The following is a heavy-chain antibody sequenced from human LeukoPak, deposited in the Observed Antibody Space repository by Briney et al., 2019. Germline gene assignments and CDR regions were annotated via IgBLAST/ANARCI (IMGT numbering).Heavy chain of an antibody. CDR1: GGFISSYY. V-gene: IGHV4-4*07. Sequence: AETLSLTCTVSGGFISSYYWSWIRQPAGKGLEWVGSIYTSGSTNYNPSLKSRVTMSVDTSKNQFSLKLNSVTAADTAVYYCARGIRLGYGSGRDWFDPWGQGTLVTVSS. CDR3: ARGIRLGYGSGRDWFDP. D-gene: IGHD3-10*01. CDR2: IYTSGST. J-gene: IGHJ5*02.